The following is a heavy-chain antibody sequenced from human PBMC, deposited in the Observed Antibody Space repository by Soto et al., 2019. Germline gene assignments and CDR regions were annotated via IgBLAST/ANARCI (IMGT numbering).Heavy chain of an antibody. V-gene: IGHV4-31*03. CDR3: ARDTRRGYSYGFYYYYGMDV. Sequence: SETLSLTCTVSGGSIRSGGHYWTWIRQHPGKGVEWIGYIYYSGSTYYNPSLKSRVTISVDTSKNQFSLKLSSVTAADTAVYYCARDTRRGYSYGFYYYYGMDVWGQGTTVTVSS. D-gene: IGHD5-18*01. J-gene: IGHJ6*02. CDR1: GGSIRSGGHY. CDR2: IYYSGST.